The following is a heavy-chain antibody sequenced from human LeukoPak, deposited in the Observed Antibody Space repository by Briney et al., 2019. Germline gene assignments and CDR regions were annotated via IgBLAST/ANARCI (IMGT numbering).Heavy chain of an antibody. CDR2: INSDGSST. Sequence: GSLRLSCAASGFTFSSYGMHWVRQAPGKGLVWVSRINSDGSSTSYADSVKGRFTISRDNAKNTLYLQMNSLRAEDTAVYYCARENYDILYYYYYYMDVWGKGTTVTVSS. V-gene: IGHV3-74*01. D-gene: IGHD3-22*01. CDR3: ARENYDILYYYYYYMDV. J-gene: IGHJ6*03. CDR1: GFTFSSYG.